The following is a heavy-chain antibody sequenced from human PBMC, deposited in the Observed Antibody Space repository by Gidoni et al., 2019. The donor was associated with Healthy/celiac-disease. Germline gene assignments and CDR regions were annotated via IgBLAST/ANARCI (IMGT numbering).Heavy chain of an antibody. J-gene: IGHJ4*02. V-gene: IGHV3-74*01. CDR1: GFTFSSYC. D-gene: IGHD6-19*01. Sequence: EVQLVESGGGFVQSGGSLSLSCAASGFTFSSYCMHWVRQAPGKGLVWVSRINSDGSSTSYADSVKGRFTISRDNAKNTLYLQMNSLRAEDTAVYYCARDHGAVAGTVDYWGQGTLVTVSS. CDR3: ARDHGAVAGTVDY. CDR2: INSDGSST.